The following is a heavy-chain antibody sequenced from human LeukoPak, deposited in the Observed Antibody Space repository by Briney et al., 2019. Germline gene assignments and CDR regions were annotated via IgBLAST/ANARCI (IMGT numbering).Heavy chain of an antibody. CDR1: GGSLSDYY. CDR3: ARVTCGGDCRAHYYYYYMDV. Sequence: SETLSLTCAVYGGSLSDYYWSWIRQPAGKGLEWIGRIYTRGSTKYTPSLKSRVTMSVDTSKNQFSLKLSSVTAADTAVYYCARVTCGGDCRAHYYYYYMDVWGKGTTVTISS. CDR2: IYTRGST. D-gene: IGHD2-21*02. V-gene: IGHV4-59*10. J-gene: IGHJ6*03.